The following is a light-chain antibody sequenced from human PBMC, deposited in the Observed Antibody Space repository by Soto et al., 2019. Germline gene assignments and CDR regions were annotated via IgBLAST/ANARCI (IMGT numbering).Light chain of an antibody. CDR3: SSYTSSSTVAVV. CDR1: SSDVGGYNY. CDR2: DVS. J-gene: IGLJ2*01. V-gene: IGLV2-14*01. Sequence: QSVLTQPASVSGSPGQSITISCTGTSSDVGGYNYVSWYQQHPGKAPKLMIYDVSNRPSGVSNRFSGSKSGNTASLTISGLQAEDEVDYYCSSYTSSSTVAVVFGGGTKLTVL.